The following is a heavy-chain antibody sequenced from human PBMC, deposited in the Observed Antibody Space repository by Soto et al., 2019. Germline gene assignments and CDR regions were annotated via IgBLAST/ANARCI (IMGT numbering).Heavy chain of an antibody. CDR3: ANIREMTSFY. CDR1: GFTFSSYD. J-gene: IGHJ4*02. D-gene: IGHD1-26*01. Sequence: PGGSLRLSCAASGFTFSSYDMSWVRQAPGEGLEWVSVISGSGASTYYADSVKGRFTISRDNSKNTLYLQMNGLRAEDTAVYYCANIREMTSFYWGQGTLVTVSS. V-gene: IGHV3-23*01. CDR2: ISGSGAST.